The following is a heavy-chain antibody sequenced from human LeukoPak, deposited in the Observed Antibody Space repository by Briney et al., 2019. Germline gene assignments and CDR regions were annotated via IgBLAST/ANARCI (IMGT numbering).Heavy chain of an antibody. J-gene: IGHJ4*02. CDR3: ARVEMATIDY. Sequence: SETLSLTCTVSGGSISSYYWSWIRQPPGKGLEWIGYIYYSGSTNYNPSLKSRVTISVDTSKNQFSLKLSSVTAADTAVYYCARVEMATIDYWGQETLVTVSS. D-gene: IGHD5-12*01. CDR1: GGSISSYY. CDR2: IYYSGST. V-gene: IGHV4-59*01.